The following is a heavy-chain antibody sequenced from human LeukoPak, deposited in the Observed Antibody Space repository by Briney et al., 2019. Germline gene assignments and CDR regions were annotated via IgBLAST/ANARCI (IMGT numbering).Heavy chain of an antibody. V-gene: IGHV4-4*02. CDR3: VRMGGYYEADSHYFDY. CDR1: GDSISNSNW. CDR2: IYHSGSA. Sequence: SGTLSLTCAVSGDSISNSNWWTWVRQPPGKGLQWIGEIYHSGSANYNPSLKSRVALSVDKARNEFSLKVTSVTAADTAVYYCVRMGGYYEADSHYFDYWSQGILVTVSS. D-gene: IGHD3-22*01. J-gene: IGHJ4*02.